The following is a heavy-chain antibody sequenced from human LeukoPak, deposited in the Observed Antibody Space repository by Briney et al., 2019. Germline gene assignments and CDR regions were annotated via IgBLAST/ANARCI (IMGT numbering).Heavy chain of an antibody. CDR3: ARDREWLKYGMDV. D-gene: IGHD6-19*01. CDR1: GGSISSSSYY. Sequence: SETLSLTCTVSGGSISSSSYYWAWIRQPPGKGVEWIGSIYYSGSTYYNPSLKSRVTISVDTSKNQYSLKLSSVTAADTAVYYCARDREWLKYGMDVWGQGTTVTVSS. V-gene: IGHV4-39*07. CDR2: IYYSGST. J-gene: IGHJ6*02.